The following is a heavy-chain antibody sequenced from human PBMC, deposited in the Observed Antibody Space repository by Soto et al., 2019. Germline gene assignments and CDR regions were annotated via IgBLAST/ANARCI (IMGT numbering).Heavy chain of an antibody. CDR1: GGSFSGYY. CDR3: ARGGTVGVPAAMYYYYYMDV. D-gene: IGHD2-2*01. V-gene: IGHV4-34*01. CDR2: INHSGST. J-gene: IGHJ6*03. Sequence: SETLSLTCAVYGGSFSGYYWSWIRQPPGKGLEWIGEINHSGSTNYNPSLKSRVTISVDTSKNQFSLKLSSVTAADTAVYYCARGGTVGVPAAMYYYYYMDVWGKGTTVTVSS.